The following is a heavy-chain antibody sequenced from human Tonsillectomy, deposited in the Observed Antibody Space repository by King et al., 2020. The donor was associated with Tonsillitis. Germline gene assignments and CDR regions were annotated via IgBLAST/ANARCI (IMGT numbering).Heavy chain of an antibody. CDR2: ISGSGGST. D-gene: IGHD3-9*01. J-gene: IGHJ6*02. CDR3: AVTGVPNYYYYYGMDV. Sequence: VQLVESGGGLVQPGGSLRLSCAASGFSFSSYAMSWVRQAPGKGLEWVSAISGSGGSTFYAESVKGRFTISRDNSKKTLYLQMNSLRVEDTAVYYCAVTGVPNYYYYYGMDVWGQGTTATVSS. CDR1: GFSFSSYA. V-gene: IGHV3-23*04.